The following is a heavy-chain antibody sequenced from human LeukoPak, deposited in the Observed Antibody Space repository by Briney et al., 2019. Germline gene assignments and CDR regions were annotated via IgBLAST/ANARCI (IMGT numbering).Heavy chain of an antibody. CDR1: GFTFSNYA. Sequence: PGGSLRLSCVGSGFTFSNYAMHWVRQAPGKGLEWVAVISYDAKYKYYSDSVKGRFTISRDNSRNTLYLEMSGLRSDDTAVYYCARDDNMATFYPWNWFDPWGQGTLVTVSS. CDR3: ARDDNMATFYPWNWFDP. D-gene: IGHD2/OR15-2a*01. V-gene: IGHV3-30*04. J-gene: IGHJ5*02. CDR2: ISYDAKYK.